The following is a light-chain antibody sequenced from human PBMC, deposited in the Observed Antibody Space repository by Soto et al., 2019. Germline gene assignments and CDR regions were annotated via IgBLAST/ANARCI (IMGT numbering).Light chain of an antibody. Sequence: QSALTQPASVSGSPGQSIPISCTGTSSDVGSYNLVSWYQQHPGKAPKLMIYEVSKRPSGVSNRFSGSKSGNTASLTISGLHAEDEADYYCCSYAGSSTYVFGTGTKLTVL. CDR3: CSYAGSSTYV. CDR2: EVS. J-gene: IGLJ1*01. V-gene: IGLV2-23*02. CDR1: SSDVGSYNL.